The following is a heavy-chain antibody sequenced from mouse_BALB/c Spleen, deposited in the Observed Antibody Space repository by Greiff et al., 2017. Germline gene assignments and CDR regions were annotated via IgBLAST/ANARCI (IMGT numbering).Heavy chain of an antibody. CDR2: ISSGSSTI. CDR1: GFTFSSFG. Sequence: EVQVVESGGGLVQPGGSRKLSCAASGFTFSSFGMHWVRQAPEKGLEWVAYISSGSSTIYYADTVKGRFTISRDNPKNTLFLQMTSLRSEDTAMYYCARSHYYGYETYWGQGTLVTVSA. D-gene: IGHD1-2*01. J-gene: IGHJ3*01. CDR3: ARSHYYGYETY. V-gene: IGHV5-17*02.